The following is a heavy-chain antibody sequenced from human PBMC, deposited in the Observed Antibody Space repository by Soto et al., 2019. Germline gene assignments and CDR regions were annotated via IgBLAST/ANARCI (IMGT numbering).Heavy chain of an antibody. D-gene: IGHD2-2*01. J-gene: IGHJ5*02. CDR1: GFTFSSYS. V-gene: IGHV3-21*01. CDR2: ISSSSSYI. Sequence: SCAASGFTFSSYSMNWVRQAPGKGLEWVSSISSSSSYIYYADSVKGRFTISRDNAKNSLYLQMNSLRAEDTAVYYCARDSCSSTSCYWLWFDPWGQGTLVT. CDR3: ARDSCSSTSCYWLWFDP.